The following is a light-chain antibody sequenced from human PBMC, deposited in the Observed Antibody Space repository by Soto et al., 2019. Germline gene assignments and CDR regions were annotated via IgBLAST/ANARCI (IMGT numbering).Light chain of an antibody. V-gene: IGKV3-20*01. J-gene: IGKJ1*01. CDR3: QQYGTSPPRT. CDR2: DAS. CDR1: QSVSNNF. Sequence: EIVLTQSPGTLSLSPGERATLSCRASQSVSNNFLAWYQQKPGQAPRLLVFDASKRPTGIPDRFSGSGSGTDFTLTISRLEPEDFGVYYCQQYGTSPPRTFGQGTKVEIK.